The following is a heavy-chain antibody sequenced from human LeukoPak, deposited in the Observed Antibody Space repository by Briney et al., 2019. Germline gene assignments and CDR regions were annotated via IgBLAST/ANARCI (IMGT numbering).Heavy chain of an antibody. V-gene: IGHV3-74*01. CDR3: ARADITMVRGVISGLIGY. CDR2: INSDGSST. Sequence: QPGGSLRLSCAASGFTFSSYAMSWVRQAPGKGLEWVSRINSDGSSTSYADSVKGRFTISRDNAKNTLYLQMNSLRAEDTAVYYCARADITMVRGVISGLIGYWGQGTLVTVSS. CDR1: GFTFSSYA. J-gene: IGHJ4*02. D-gene: IGHD3-10*01.